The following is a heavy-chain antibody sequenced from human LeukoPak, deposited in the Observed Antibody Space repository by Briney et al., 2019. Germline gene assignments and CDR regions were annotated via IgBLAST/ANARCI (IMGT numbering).Heavy chain of an antibody. D-gene: IGHD1-26*01. CDR2: ISNSGDTT. J-gene: IGHJ4*02. Sequence: QPGGSLRLSCASSGFTFRSYAMNWVRQAPGKGLDWVSRISNSGDTTYYADSVKGQFHISRDNSKNTLYLQMDSLRAEDTAVYYCAIGWELHRFGYWGQGTLVTVST. CDR1: GFTFRSYA. CDR3: AIGWELHRFGY. V-gene: IGHV3-23*01.